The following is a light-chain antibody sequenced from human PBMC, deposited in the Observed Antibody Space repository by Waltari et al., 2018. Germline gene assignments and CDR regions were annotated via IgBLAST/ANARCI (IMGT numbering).Light chain of an antibody. CDR3: SLSGGGPLV. CDR2: DTY. J-gene: IGLJ1*01. Sequence: QAVVTQEPSLTVSPGGTVTLTCGSSTGAVTSGHSPSWFQQRPGQAPITLIYDTYDTHSGTPARFSGSLRGGKAALTLSGAQPEDEADYFCSLSGGGPLVFGTGTQLSVL. CDR1: TGAVTSGHS. V-gene: IGLV7-46*01.